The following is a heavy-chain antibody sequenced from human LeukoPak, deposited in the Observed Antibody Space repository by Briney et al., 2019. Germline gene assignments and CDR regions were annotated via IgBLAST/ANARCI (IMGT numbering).Heavy chain of an antibody. D-gene: IGHD4-17*01. CDR2: ISSSGST. J-gene: IGHJ4*02. V-gene: IGHV3-53*01. CDR3: ARGDDDYVRYFDY. Sequence: GGSLRLSCAASGFTVSSNYMSWVRQAPGKGLEWVSVISSSGSTYYADSVKGRFTISRDNSKNTLYLQMNSLRDEDTAVYYCARGDDDYVRYFDYWGQGTLVAVSS. CDR1: GFTVSSNY.